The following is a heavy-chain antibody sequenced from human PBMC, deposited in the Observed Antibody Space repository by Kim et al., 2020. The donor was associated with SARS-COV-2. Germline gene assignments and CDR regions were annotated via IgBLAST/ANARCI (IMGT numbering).Heavy chain of an antibody. CDR2: INHDGNYI. Sequence: GGSLRLSCAASGFIFGDYPTNWVRQAPGKGLECVSSINHDGNYIYYADSVKGRFTISRDNARNSLYLQMNSLRADDTAIYYCARDINYNFDYWGQGTLVTVSP. V-gene: IGHV3-21*01. CDR3: ARDINYNFDY. D-gene: IGHD4-4*01. J-gene: IGHJ4*02. CDR1: GFIFGDYP.